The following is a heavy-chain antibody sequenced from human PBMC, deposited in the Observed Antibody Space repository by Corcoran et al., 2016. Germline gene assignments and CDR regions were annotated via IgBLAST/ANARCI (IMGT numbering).Heavy chain of an antibody. J-gene: IGHJ5*02. CDR3: ARSSYSYDSWFDP. V-gene: IGHV4-39*01. CDR2: IYYSGTT. Sequence: QLQLQESGPGLVEPSETLSLTCTVSGGSIRSSSYYWNWIRQPPGKGLEWIGSIYYSGTTYYNPSLKSRVTISIDPSKNQFSLKLSSVTAADTGVYYCARSSYSYDSWFDPWGQGILVTVSS. D-gene: IGHD5-18*01. CDR1: GGSIRSSSYY.